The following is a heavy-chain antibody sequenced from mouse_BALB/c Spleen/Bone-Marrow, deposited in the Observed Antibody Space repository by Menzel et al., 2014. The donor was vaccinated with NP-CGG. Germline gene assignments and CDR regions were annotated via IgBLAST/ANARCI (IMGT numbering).Heavy chain of an antibody. J-gene: IGHJ3*01. Sequence: VQLKESGAELVKPGASVKLSCTASGFNIKDTYMHWVKQRPEQGLERIGRIDPANGNTKYDPKFQGKATITADTSSNTAYLQLSSLTSEDTAVYYCASYYYGSSRFAYWGQGTLVTVSA. CDR2: IDPANGNT. V-gene: IGHV14-3*02. D-gene: IGHD1-1*01. CDR1: GFNIKDTY. CDR3: ASYYYGSSRFAY.